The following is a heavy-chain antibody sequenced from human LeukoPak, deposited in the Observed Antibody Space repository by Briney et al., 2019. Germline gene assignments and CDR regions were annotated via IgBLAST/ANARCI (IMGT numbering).Heavy chain of an antibody. CDR1: GYSFTSYW. J-gene: IGHJ4*02. CDR2: IYPGDSDT. V-gene: IGHV5-51*01. D-gene: IGHD6-13*01. Sequence: GESQRISCKGSGYSFTSYWITWVRQMPGKGLEWMGIIYPGDSDTRYSPSFQGQVTISADKSISTAYLQWSSLKASDTAMYYCAKRYSSSWNFDYWGQGTLVTVSS. CDR3: AKRYSSSWNFDY.